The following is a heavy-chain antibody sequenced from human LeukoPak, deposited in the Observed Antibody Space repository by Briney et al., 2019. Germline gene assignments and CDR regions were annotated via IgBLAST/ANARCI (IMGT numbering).Heavy chain of an antibody. J-gene: IGHJ4*02. CDR2: MNPNSVNT. Sequence: ASVKVSCKASGYTFTSYDINGVRQATGQGLEWRGWMNPNSVNTGYSQKFQGRVTMTRNTSISTAYLELSSLRSDDTAVYCSTRWPDYYDSWSGPEHFDYWGQGTLVTVSS. CDR1: GYTFTSYD. V-gene: IGHV1-8*01. CDR3: TRWPDYYDSWSGPEHFDY. D-gene: IGHD3-3*01.